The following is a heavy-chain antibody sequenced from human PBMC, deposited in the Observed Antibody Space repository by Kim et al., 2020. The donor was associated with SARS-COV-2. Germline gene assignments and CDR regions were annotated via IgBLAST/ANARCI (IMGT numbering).Heavy chain of an antibody. CDR1: GFTFSSYG. V-gene: IGHV3-33*01. CDR3: ARDRYCSSTSCYGFDP. Sequence: GGSLRLSCAASGFTFSSYGMHWVRQAPGKGLEWVAVIWYDGSNKYYADSVKGRFTISRDNSKNTLYLQMNSLRAEDTAVYYCARDRYCSSTSCYGFDPWGQGTLVTVSS. CDR2: IWYDGSNK. J-gene: IGHJ5*02. D-gene: IGHD2-2*01.